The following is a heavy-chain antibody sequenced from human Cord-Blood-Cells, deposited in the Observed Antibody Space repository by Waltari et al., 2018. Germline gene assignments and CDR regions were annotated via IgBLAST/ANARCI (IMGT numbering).Heavy chain of an antibody. CDR2: INAGKGKT. CDR3: AREGGYSGYDFDY. J-gene: IGHJ4*02. CDR1: GYTFTSYA. V-gene: IGHV1-3*01. D-gene: IGHD5-12*01. Sequence: QVQLVQSGAEVKKPGASVKVSCKASGYTFTSYAMHWVRQAPGQRLEWMGWINAGKGKTKYSQKFQGRVTITRDTSASTAYMELSSRRAEDTAVYYCAREGGYSGYDFDYWGQGTLVTVSS.